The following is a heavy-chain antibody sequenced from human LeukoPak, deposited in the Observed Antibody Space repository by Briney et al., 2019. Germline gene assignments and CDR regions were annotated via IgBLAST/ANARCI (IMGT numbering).Heavy chain of an antibody. Sequence: PGGSLRLSCAASGFTFSSYSMNWVRQAPGKGLEWVSSISSSSSYIYYADSVKGRFTISRDNAKNSLYLQMNSLRAEDTAVYYCARGTGPSSTSCLDYWGQGTLVTVSS. CDR3: ARGTGPSSTSCLDY. CDR2: ISSSSSYI. V-gene: IGHV3-21*01. J-gene: IGHJ4*02. D-gene: IGHD2-2*01. CDR1: GFTFSSYS.